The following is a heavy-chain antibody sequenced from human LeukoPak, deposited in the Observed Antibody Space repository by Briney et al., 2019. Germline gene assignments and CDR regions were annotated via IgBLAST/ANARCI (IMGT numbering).Heavy chain of an antibody. J-gene: IGHJ6*02. CDR1: GYTFTTYY. Sequence: GASVKVSCKASGYTFTTYYIHWVRQAPGQGLEWMGRINPNNGDTKYAQNFQGRVTLARDTSISSAYMELSRLRSDDTAIYYCARELAYCGGDCYLLLDYYYYGMDVWGQGTTVTVSS. V-gene: IGHV1-2*06. CDR2: INPNNGDT. CDR3: ARELAYCGGDCYLLLDYYYYGMDV. D-gene: IGHD2-21*02.